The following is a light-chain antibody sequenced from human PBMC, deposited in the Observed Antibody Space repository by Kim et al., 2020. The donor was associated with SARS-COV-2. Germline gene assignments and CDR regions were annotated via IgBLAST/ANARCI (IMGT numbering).Light chain of an antibody. CDR3: QTWGTGIGV. CDR2: LNSDGSH. Sequence: ASVQLTCTLSSGHSSYAIAWHQQQPEKGPRYLMKLNSDGSHSKGDGIPDRFSGSSSGAERYLTISSLQSEDEVDYYCQTWGTGIGVFGGGTQLTVL. V-gene: IGLV4-69*01. CDR1: SGHSSYA. J-gene: IGLJ2*01.